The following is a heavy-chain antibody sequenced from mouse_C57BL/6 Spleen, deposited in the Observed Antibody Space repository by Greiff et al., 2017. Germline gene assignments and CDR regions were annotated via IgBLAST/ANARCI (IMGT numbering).Heavy chain of an antibody. CDR1: GYTFTSYW. CDR3: ARSDSGYSAWFAD. D-gene: IGHD1-1*01. Sequence: VQLQQSGAELVKPGASVKMSCKASGYTFTSYWITWVKQRPGQGLEWIGDIYPGSGSTNYNEKFKSKATLTVDTSSSTAYMQLSSLTSEDSAVYYCARSDSGYSAWFADWGQGTLVTVSA. J-gene: IGHJ3*01. V-gene: IGHV1-55*01. CDR2: IYPGSGST.